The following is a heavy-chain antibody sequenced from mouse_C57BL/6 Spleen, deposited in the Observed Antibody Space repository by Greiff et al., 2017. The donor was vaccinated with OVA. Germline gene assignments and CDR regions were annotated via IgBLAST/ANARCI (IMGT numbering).Heavy chain of an antibody. Sequence: QVQLQQSGPELVKPGASVKISCKASGYSFTSYYIHWVKQRPGQGLEWIGWIYPGSGNTKYNEKFKGKATLTADTSSSTAYMQLSSLTSEDSAVYYCARSATVVATDYWGQGTTLTVSS. V-gene: IGHV1-66*01. CDR3: ARSATVVATDY. CDR1: GYSFTSYY. J-gene: IGHJ2*01. D-gene: IGHD1-1*01. CDR2: IYPGSGNT.